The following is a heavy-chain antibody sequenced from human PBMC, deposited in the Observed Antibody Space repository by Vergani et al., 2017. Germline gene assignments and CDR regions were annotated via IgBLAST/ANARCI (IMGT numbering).Heavy chain of an antibody. J-gene: IGHJ6*02. V-gene: IGHV3-74*01. CDR1: GFTFSNYW. CDR2: INRDGDST. D-gene: IGHD3-10*01. Sequence: VQLVESGGGLVQPGGSLRLSCTASGFTFSNYWMQWVRQAPGKGLMWVSRINRDGDSTSYADSVKGRFTISRDNAKNTLYLQMDSLRADDTAVYYCARDGYYLGSGSYPYFYYYDLDVWGQGTAVTVSS. CDR3: ARDGYYLGSGSYPYFYYYDLDV.